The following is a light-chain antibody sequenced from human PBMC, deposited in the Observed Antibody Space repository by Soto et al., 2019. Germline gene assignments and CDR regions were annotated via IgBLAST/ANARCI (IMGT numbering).Light chain of an antibody. J-gene: IGLJ1*01. CDR1: SSDVGGYNY. V-gene: IGLV2-14*01. CDR2: AVT. CDR3: SSYTSSSTL. Sequence: QSLLTQSASVSGSPGQSITISCTGTSSDVGGYNYVSWYQQHPGKAPKLMIYAVTDRPSGVSSRFSGSKSGNTASLTISGLQAEDEADYYCSSYTSSSTLFGTGTKVTVL.